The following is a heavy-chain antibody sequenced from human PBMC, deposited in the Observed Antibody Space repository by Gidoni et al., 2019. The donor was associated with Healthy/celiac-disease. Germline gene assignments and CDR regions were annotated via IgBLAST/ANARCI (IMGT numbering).Heavy chain of an antibody. CDR1: GGSISSSSYY. V-gene: IGHV4-39*01. J-gene: IGHJ4*02. CDR3: AGPFKSHFDY. Sequence: QLQLQESGPGLVKPSETLSLTCTVSGGSISSSSYYWGWIRQPPGKGLEWIATIYYSGSTYYNPSLKSRVTISVDISKNQFSLKVTSMTAADTAVYYCAGPFKSHFDYWGQGTLVTVSS. CDR2: IYYSGST. D-gene: IGHD3-3*02.